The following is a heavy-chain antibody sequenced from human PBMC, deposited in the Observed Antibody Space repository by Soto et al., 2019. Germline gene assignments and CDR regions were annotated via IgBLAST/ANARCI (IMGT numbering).Heavy chain of an antibody. D-gene: IGHD2-21*02. J-gene: IGHJ4*02. Sequence: PGGSLRLSCAASGFTFSSYAMNWVRQAPGKGLEWVSAISGSGGSTYYVDSVKGRFTISRGNSRNTLYLQMNSLRAEDTAVYYCAKDPEMVVTAPDYWGQGTLVTVSS. CDR3: AKDPEMVVTAPDY. CDR1: GFTFSSYA. CDR2: ISGSGGST. V-gene: IGHV3-23*01.